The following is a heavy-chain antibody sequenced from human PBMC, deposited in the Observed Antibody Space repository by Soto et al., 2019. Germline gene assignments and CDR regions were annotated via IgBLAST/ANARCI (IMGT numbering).Heavy chain of an antibody. CDR3: ARSLSGVRSIDY. Sequence: GGSLRLSCAASGCTFSSYGMHWVRQAQGRGLEWVAFIWYDGSNKYYADSVKGRFIISRDNSKNTLYLQMNSLRAEDTAIYYCARSLSGVRSIDYWGQGTLVTVSS. CDR1: GCTFSSYG. J-gene: IGHJ4*02. D-gene: IGHD3-10*01. CDR2: IWYDGSNK. V-gene: IGHV3-33*01.